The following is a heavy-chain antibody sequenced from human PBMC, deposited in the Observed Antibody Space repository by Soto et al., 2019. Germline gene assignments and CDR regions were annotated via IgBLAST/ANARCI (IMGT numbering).Heavy chain of an antibody. Sequence: PSETLSLTCTVSGGSISSGDYYWSWIRQPPEKGLEWIGYIYYSGSTYYNPSLKSRVTISVDTSKNQFSLKLSSVTAADTAVYYCARDMRSGSYGYYYYYGMDVWGQGTTVTVSS. D-gene: IGHD1-26*01. CDR2: IYYSGST. V-gene: IGHV4-30-4*01. CDR1: GGSISSGDYY. J-gene: IGHJ6*02. CDR3: ARDMRSGSYGYYYYYGMDV.